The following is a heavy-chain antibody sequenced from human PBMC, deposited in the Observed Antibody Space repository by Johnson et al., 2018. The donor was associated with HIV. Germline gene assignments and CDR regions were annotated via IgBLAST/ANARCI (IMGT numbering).Heavy chain of an antibody. J-gene: IGHJ3*02. CDR1: GFTFSSYA. CDR2: ISGSGGST. CDR3: ARWQQLVHGPFDI. Sequence: VQLVESGGGLVHPGGSLRLSCAASGFTFSSYAMSWVRQAPGKGLEWVSAISGSGGSTYYADSVKGRFTISRDNSKNTLYLQMNSLRAEDTAFYYCARWQQLVHGPFDIWGQGTMVTVSS. V-gene: IGHV3-23*04. D-gene: IGHD6-13*01.